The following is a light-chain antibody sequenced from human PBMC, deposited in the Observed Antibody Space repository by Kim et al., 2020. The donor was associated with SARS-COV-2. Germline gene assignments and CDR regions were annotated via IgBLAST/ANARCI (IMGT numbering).Light chain of an antibody. CDR2: GIS. CDR3: QEVGFT. Sequence: TLAVSPGERAPLTCRASQSAGSNLAWYQQRPSQAPRLLVYGISTRAPGIPARFSGSGSGAEFTLTISSLQSEDFAVYYCQEVGFTFGPGTKVDIK. J-gene: IGKJ3*01. CDR1: QSAGSN. V-gene: IGKV3D-15*01.